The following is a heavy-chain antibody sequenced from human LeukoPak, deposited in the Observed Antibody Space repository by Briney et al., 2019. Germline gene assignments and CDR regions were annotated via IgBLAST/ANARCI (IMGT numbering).Heavy chain of an antibody. CDR2: INPNSGGT. D-gene: IGHD2-2*01. J-gene: IGHJ4*02. CDR3: ASRGIVVVPAAREGYYFDY. Sequence: SVKVSCKASGYTFTGYYMHWVRQAPGQGLEWMGWINPNSGGTDYAQKFQGRVTMTRDTSISTAYMELSRLRSDDTAVYYCASRGIVVVPAAREGYYFDYWGQGTLVTVSS. CDR1: GYTFTGYY. V-gene: IGHV1-2*02.